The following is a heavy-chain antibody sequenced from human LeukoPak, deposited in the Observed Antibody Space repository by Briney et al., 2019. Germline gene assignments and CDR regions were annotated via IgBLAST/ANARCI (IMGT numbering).Heavy chain of an antibody. CDR3: ARVKGIGWFDP. V-gene: IGHV4-30-4*01. J-gene: IGHJ5*02. CDR2: IYYSGST. Sequence: SQTLSLTCTVSGGSISSGDYYWSWLRQPPGKGLEWIGYIYYSGSTYYNPSLKSRVTISVDTSKNQFSLKLSSVTAADTAVYYCARVKGIGWFDPWGQGTLVTVSS. CDR1: GGSISSGDYY. D-gene: IGHD2/OR15-2a*01.